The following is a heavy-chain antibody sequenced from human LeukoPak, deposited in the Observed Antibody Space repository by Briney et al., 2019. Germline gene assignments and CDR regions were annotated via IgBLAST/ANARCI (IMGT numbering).Heavy chain of an antibody. V-gene: IGHV4-61*02. CDR3: ARDPGGYCSGGSCYLYNWFDP. D-gene: IGHD2-15*01. Sequence: SETLSLTCTVSGGSISSGSYYWSWIRQPAGKGLEWIGRIYTSGSTNYNPSLKSRVTISVDTSNNQFSLKLSSVTAADTAVYYCARDPGGYCSGGSCYLYNWFDPWGQGTLVTVSS. CDR1: GGSISSGSYY. J-gene: IGHJ5*02. CDR2: IYTSGST.